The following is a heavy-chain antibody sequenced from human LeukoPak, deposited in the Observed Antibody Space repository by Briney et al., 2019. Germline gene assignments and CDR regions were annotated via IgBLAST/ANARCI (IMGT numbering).Heavy chain of an antibody. J-gene: IGHJ3*02. D-gene: IGHD3-3*01. Sequence: GGSLRLSCAASGFTFSSYAMSWVRQAPGKGLEWVSAISGSGGSTYYADSVKGRFTISRDNSKNTLYLQMNSLRAEDTAVYYCAKDNYDFWRGYYLDAFDIWGQGTMVTVSS. CDR1: GFTFSSYA. CDR3: AKDNYDFWRGYYLDAFDI. V-gene: IGHV3-23*01. CDR2: ISGSGGST.